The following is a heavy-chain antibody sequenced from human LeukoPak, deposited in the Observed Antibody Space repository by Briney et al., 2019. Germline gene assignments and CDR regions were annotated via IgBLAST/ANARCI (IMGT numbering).Heavy chain of an antibody. V-gene: IGHV3-15*01. CDR2: IKSKTDGGTT. CDR1: GFTFSNAW. D-gene: IGHD3-22*01. J-gene: IGHJ3*02. Sequence: GGSLRLSCAASGFTFSNAWMSWVRQAPGKGLEWVGRIKSKTDGGTTDYAAPVKGRFTISRDDSKNTLYLQMNSLKTEDTAVYYCTTDVTPSYYYDSSGLTFDIWGQGTMVTVSS. CDR3: TTDVTPSYYYDSSGLTFDI.